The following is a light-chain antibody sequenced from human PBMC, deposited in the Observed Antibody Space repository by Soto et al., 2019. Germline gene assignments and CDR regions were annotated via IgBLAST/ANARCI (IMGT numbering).Light chain of an antibody. CDR3: QQYNNWPLT. Sequence: EIIMTQSPATLSVSPGGRATLSCRASQRVSSNLAWYQQKPGQAPRLLIYGTSTRATRIPPRFSGSGSGTEFTLTISSLQSEDFAVYFCQQYNNWPLTFGGGTKVEIK. J-gene: IGKJ4*01. V-gene: IGKV3-15*01. CDR2: GTS. CDR1: QRVSSN.